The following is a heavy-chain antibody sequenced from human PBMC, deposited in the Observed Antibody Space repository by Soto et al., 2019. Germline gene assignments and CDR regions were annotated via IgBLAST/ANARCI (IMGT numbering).Heavy chain of an antibody. J-gene: IGHJ3*02. Sequence: QITLKESGPTLVKPTQTLTLTCTFSGFSLSTSGVGVGWIRQPPGKALEWLALIYWDDDKRYSPSLKSRLTIPKDTSKNRVALTMTNMDPVDTATYYCAHRLRGITMVRGVKVPDAFDIWGQGTMVTVSS. CDR1: GFSLSTSGVG. CDR2: IYWDDDK. D-gene: IGHD3-10*01. CDR3: AHRLRGITMVRGVKVPDAFDI. V-gene: IGHV2-5*02.